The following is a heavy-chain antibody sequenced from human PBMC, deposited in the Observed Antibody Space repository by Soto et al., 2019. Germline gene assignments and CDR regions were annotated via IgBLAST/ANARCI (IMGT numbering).Heavy chain of an antibody. CDR2: ISYDGSNK. CDR3: ARDARTTVTTRGVWYFDL. D-gene: IGHD4-17*01. V-gene: IGHV3-30-3*01. Sequence: QVQLVESGGGVVQPGRSLRLSCAASGFTFSSYAMHWVRQAPGKGLEWVAVISYDGSNKYSADSVKGRFTISRDNSKNTLYLQMNSLRTEDTAVYYCARDARTTVTTRGVWYFDLWGRGTLVTVSS. CDR1: GFTFSSYA. J-gene: IGHJ2*01.